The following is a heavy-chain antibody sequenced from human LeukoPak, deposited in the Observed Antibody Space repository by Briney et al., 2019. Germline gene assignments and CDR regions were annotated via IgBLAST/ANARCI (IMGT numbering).Heavy chain of an antibody. CDR3: ARVSFLKVEGQNWFDP. Sequence: PGGSLRLSCAASGFTVSSNYMSWVRQAPGKGLEWVSVIYSGGSTYYADSVKGRFTISRDNSKNTLYLQMNSLRAEDTAVYYCARVSFLKVEGQNWFDPWGQGTLVTVSP. CDR2: IYSGGST. J-gene: IGHJ5*02. V-gene: IGHV3-66*02. D-gene: IGHD1-1*01. CDR1: GFTVSSNY.